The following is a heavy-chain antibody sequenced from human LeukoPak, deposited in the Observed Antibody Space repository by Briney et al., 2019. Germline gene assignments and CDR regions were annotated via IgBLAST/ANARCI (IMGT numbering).Heavy chain of an antibody. Sequence: GGSLRLSCAASGFTFSDYYMSWIRQAPGKGREGVYYISSSGSTIYYADSVKGRFTISRDNAKNPLYLQMNSLRAEDTAVYYCARVRTIFGVVIPEFDYWGQGTLVTVSS. CDR3: ARVRTIFGVVIPEFDY. J-gene: IGHJ4*02. D-gene: IGHD3-3*01. CDR2: ISSSGSTI. V-gene: IGHV3-11*04. CDR1: GFTFSDYY.